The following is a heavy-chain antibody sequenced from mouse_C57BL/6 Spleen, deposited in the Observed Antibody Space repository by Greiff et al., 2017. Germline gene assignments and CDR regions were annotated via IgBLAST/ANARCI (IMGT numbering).Heavy chain of an antibody. V-gene: IGHV1-59*01. CDR1: GYTFTSYW. D-gene: IGHD1-1*02. CDR3: ARKGDGVDY. Sequence: QVQLQQPGAELVRPGTSVKLSCKASGYTFTSYWMHWVKQRPGQGLEWIGVIDPSDSYTNYNQKFKGKATLTVDTSSSTAYMQLSSLTSEDSAVYYCARKGDGVDYWGQGTTRTVSS. CDR2: IDPSDSYT. J-gene: IGHJ2*01.